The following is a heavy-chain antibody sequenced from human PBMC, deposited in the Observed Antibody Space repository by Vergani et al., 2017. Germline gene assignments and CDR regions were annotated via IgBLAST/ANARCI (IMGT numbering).Heavy chain of an antibody. CDR1: GFTLSDYY. CDR2: IYSGDET. D-gene: IGHD3-10*01. Sequence: VQLVESGGGLVQPGGSLRISCTASGFTLSDYYMSWIRQAPGKGLEWVSYIYSGDETYYADSVKGRVTISRDTSKNTLHLQINNLRVEDTAVYYCARGNYYGSGTYVDPWGQGTLVTVSS. J-gene: IGHJ5*02. CDR3: ARGNYYGSGTYVDP. V-gene: IGHV3-66*02.